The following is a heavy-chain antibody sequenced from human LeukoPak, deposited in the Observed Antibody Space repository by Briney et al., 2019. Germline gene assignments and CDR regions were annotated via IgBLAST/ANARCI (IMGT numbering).Heavy chain of an antibody. J-gene: IGHJ4*02. V-gene: IGHV4-59*08. CDR3: ARHQRNYCDSSGYYDTFDY. CDR2: IYYSGST. D-gene: IGHD3-22*01. Sequence: SETLSLTCTVSGGSTSSYYWSWIRQPAGKGLEWIGYIYYSGSTNYNPSLKSRVTISVDTSKNQFSLKLSSVTAADTAVYYCARHQRNYCDSSGYYDTFDYWGQGTLVTVSS. CDR1: GGSTSSYY.